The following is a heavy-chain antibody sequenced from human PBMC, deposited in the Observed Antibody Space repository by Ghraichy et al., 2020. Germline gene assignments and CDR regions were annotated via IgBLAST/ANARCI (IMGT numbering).Heavy chain of an antibody. CDR1: GGSISSGSYY. D-gene: IGHD1-14*01. Sequence: SETLSLTCTVSGGSISSGSYYWSWIRQPAGKGLEWIGRIYTSGSTNYNPSLKSRVTMSVDTSKNQFSLKLSSVTAADTAVYYCASAPASDPYWYFDLWGRGTLVTVSS. CDR2: IYTSGST. J-gene: IGHJ2*01. CDR3: ASAPASDPYWYFDL. V-gene: IGHV4-61*02.